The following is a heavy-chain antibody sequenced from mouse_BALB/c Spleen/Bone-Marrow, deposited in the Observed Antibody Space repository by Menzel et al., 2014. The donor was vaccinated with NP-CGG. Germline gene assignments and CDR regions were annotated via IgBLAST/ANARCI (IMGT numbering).Heavy chain of an antibody. V-gene: IGHV1-80*01. D-gene: IGHD2-12*01. CDR2: IYPGDGDT. Sequence: VQLQQSGAELVRPGSSVKISRKASGYALSSNWMNWVKQRPGQGLEWIGQIYPGDGDTNYNGKFQGKATLTADKSSSTAYMQLSSLTSEDSAVYFCARGDYRYGDFAVDYWGQGTSVTVSS. J-gene: IGHJ4*01. CDR3: ARGDYRYGDFAVDY. CDR1: GYALSSNW.